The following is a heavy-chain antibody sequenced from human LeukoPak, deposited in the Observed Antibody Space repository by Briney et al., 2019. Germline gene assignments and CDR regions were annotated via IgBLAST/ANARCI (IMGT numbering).Heavy chain of an antibody. D-gene: IGHD3-9*01. CDR3: ARGGNDIAD. V-gene: IGHV3-7*01. CDR1: GFTFSSYW. J-gene: IGHJ4*02. CDR2: INHNGNVN. Sequence: GGSLRLSCAASGFTFSSYWMNWARQAPGKGLEWVASINHNGNVNYYVDSVKGRFTISRDNAKNSLYLQMDSLRAEDTAVYYCARGGNDIADWGQGTLVTVSS.